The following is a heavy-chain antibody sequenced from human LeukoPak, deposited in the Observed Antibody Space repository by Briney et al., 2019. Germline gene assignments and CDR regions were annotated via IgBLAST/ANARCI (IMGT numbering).Heavy chain of an antibody. D-gene: IGHD3-16*01. CDR1: GGSFSGYY. J-gene: IGHJ4*02. CDR2: INHSGST. V-gene: IGHV4-34*01. CDR3: ARITFDRLYYFDY. Sequence: SETLSLTCAVYGGSFSGYYWSWIRQPPGKGLEWIGEINHSGSTNYNPSLKSRVTISEDTSKNQFSLKLSSVTAADTAVYYCARITFDRLYYFDYWGQGTLVTASS.